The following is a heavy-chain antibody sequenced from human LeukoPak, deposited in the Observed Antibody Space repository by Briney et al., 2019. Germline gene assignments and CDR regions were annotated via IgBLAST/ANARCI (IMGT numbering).Heavy chain of an antibody. Sequence: GGSLRLSCEASGFSMSVYWMSWVRQAPGKGLEWVGNVKQDGSERNYVDSVKGRFTISRDSAKKSLNLQMNSLRAEDTAVYYCARDWGAYYHFFDYWGQGTLVTVSS. D-gene: IGHD3-22*01. CDR1: GFSMSVYW. J-gene: IGHJ4*02. CDR2: VKQDGSER. V-gene: IGHV3-7*01. CDR3: ARDWGAYYHFFDY.